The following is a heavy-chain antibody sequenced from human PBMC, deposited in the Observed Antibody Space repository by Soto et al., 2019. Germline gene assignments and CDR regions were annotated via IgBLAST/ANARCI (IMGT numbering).Heavy chain of an antibody. CDR2: IYYSGRT. Sequence: SETLSLTCSVSGASISSGGYYWSWIRQHPGQGLEWIGYIYYSGRTYYNPSLESRISISVDTSKDQFSLNLSSVTAADTAVYYCARGGYGDYSIRGFDPWGQGILVTVSS. J-gene: IGHJ5*02. CDR1: GASISSGGYY. V-gene: IGHV4-31*03. CDR3: ARGGYGDYSIRGFDP. D-gene: IGHD4-17*01.